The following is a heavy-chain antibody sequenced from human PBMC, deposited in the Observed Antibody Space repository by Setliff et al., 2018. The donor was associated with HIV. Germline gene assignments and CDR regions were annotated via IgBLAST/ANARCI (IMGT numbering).Heavy chain of an antibody. J-gene: IGHJ3*02. CDR1: GGSISSGDYY. V-gene: IGHV4-61*08. CDR3: ARGTTLNVVPDAFDI. Sequence: SETLSLTCTVSGGSISSGDYYWSWIRQPPGKGLEWIGYIYYSGSTNYNPSLKSRVTISVDTSKNQISLRLNSLTAADTALYYCARGTTLNVVPDAFDIWGQGTMVTVSS. D-gene: IGHD4-17*01. CDR2: IYYSGST.